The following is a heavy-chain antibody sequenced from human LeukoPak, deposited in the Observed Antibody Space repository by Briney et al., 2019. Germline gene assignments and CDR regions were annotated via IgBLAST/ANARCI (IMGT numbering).Heavy chain of an antibody. CDR2: IYYSGST. V-gene: IGHV4-61*05. CDR1: GGSISTNSYY. CDR3: ARGRIILS. J-gene: IGHJ4*02. Sequence: SETLSLTCTVSGGSISTNSYYWAWIRQPPGKGLEWIGYIYYSGSTNYNPSLKSRVTISVDTSRNQFSLKLSSVTAADTAVYYCARGRIILSWGQGTLVTVSS. D-gene: IGHD3-9*01.